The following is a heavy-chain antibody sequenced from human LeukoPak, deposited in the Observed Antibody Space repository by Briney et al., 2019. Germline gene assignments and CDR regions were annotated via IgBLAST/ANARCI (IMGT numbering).Heavy chain of an antibody. CDR3: ASRRLGATPGQDAFDI. J-gene: IGHJ3*02. V-gene: IGHV4-38-2*01. CDR1: GYSISSGYY. CDR2: IYHSGST. D-gene: IGHD1-26*01. Sequence: SETLSLTCAVSGYSISSGYYWGWIRQPPGKGLEWIGSIYHSGSTYYNPSLKSRVTISVDTSKNQFSLKLSSVTAADTAVYYCASRRLGATPGQDAFDIWGQGTMVTVSS.